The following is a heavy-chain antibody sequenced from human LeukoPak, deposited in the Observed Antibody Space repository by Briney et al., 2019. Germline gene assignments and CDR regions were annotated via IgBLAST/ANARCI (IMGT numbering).Heavy chain of an antibody. Sequence: SETLSLTCTVSGGSISSGGEYWSWIRQPPGKGLEWIGSIYYSGSTYYNPSLKSRVTISVDTSKNQFSLKLSSVTAADTAVSYCASPPPYYYDSSGPIDYWGQGTLVTVSS. D-gene: IGHD3-22*01. V-gene: IGHV4-39*01. CDR1: GGSISSGGEY. CDR2: IYYSGST. CDR3: ASPPPYYYDSSGPIDY. J-gene: IGHJ4*02.